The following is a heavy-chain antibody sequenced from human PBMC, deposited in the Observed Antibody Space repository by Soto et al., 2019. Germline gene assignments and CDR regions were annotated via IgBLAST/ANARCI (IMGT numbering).Heavy chain of an antibody. CDR2: TSGSGSAT. V-gene: IGHV3-23*01. J-gene: IGHJ4*02. CDR3: AKGLHYDFWSGYSHHFDY. D-gene: IGHD3-3*01. CDR1: GFTFSTCG. Sequence: HPVGSLRLSCAASGFTFSTCGMTWVRQGAGKGLEWVSATSGSGSATYYADSVKGRFTISRDNLDNILYLQMNSLRAEDTAIYYCAKGLHYDFWSGYSHHFDYWGQGTQVTVSS.